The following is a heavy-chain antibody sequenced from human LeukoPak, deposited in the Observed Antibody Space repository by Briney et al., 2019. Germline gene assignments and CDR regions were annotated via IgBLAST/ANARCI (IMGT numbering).Heavy chain of an antibody. D-gene: IGHD6-13*01. V-gene: IGHV3-23*01. Sequence: GGSLRLSCAASGFTFSNYWMSWVRQAPGMGLEWVSVITGSGGNTYYADSVKGRFTISKDNSKNTVYLQMSSLRVDDTAVYYCAKAASSSWPSYYYGMDVWGQGTTVTVSS. CDR1: GFTFSNYW. CDR3: AKAASSSWPSYYYGMDV. CDR2: ITGSGGNT. J-gene: IGHJ6*02.